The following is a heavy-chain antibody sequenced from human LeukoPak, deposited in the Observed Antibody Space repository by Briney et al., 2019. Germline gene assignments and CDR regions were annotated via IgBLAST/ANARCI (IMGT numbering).Heavy chain of an antibody. V-gene: IGHV4-38-2*02. CDR2: INHSGST. Sequence: SETLSLTCTVSGYSISSGYYWSWIRQPPGKGLEWIGEINHSGSTNYNPSLKSRVTISVDTSKNQFSLKLSSVTAADTAVYYCARLGYQGIWGQGTLVTVSS. CDR1: GYSISSGYY. J-gene: IGHJ4*02. D-gene: IGHD5-18*01. CDR3: ARLGYQGI.